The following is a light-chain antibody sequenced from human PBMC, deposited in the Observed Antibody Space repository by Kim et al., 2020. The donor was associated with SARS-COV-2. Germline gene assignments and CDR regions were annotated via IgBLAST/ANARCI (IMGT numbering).Light chain of an antibody. V-gene: IGLV3-9*01. CDR2: EDS. CDR1: NIGSKN. Sequence: SGAPGQTARIPCGGNNIGSKNVYWYQQKPGQAPVVVIYEDSNRPSGIPERFSGSNSGNTATLTISRAQAGDEADYYCQVWDSSTYVFGTGTKVTVL. CDR3: QVWDSSTYV. J-gene: IGLJ1*01.